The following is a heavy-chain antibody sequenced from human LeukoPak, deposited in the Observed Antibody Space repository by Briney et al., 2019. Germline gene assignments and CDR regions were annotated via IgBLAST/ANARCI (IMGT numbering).Heavy chain of an antibody. CDR2: IYYSGNT. D-gene: IGHD2-15*01. CDR1: GGSISSSSYY. J-gene: IGHJ5*02. Sequence: SETLSLTCTVSGGSISSSSYYWGWIRQPPGKGLEWIGTIYYSGNTYYNPSLKSRVTISVDTSKNQFSLKMSSVTAADTAVYYCARDSNGYCSGGSFYGGYNWFDPWGQGTLVTVSS. V-gene: IGHV4-39*07. CDR3: ARDSNGYCSGGSFYGGYNWFDP.